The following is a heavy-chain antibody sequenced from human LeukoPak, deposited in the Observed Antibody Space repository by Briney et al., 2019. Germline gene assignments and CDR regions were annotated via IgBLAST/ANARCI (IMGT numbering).Heavy chain of an antibody. D-gene: IGHD5-12*01. CDR2: IYYSGST. CDR1: GGSVSSGSYY. J-gene: IGHJ4*02. CDR3: ARHSRGYSGYFPRD. V-gene: IGHV4-39*01. Sequence: SETLSLTCTVFGGSVSSGSYYWGWIRQPPGKGLEWIGSIYYSGSTYYNPSLKSRVTISVDTSKNQFSLKLSSVTAADTAVYYCARHSRGYSGYFPRDWGQGTLVTVSS.